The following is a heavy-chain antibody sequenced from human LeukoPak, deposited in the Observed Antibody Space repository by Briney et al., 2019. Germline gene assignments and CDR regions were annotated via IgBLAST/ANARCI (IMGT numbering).Heavy chain of an antibody. CDR2: ISGSGGST. CDR1: GFTFSSYA. CDR3: AKGKYSSSWYYDY. Sequence: PGGSPRLSCVASGFTFSSYAMSWIRQAPGKGLEWVSAISGSGGSTYYADSVKGRFTISRDNSKNTLYLQMNSLRAEDTAVYYCAKGKYSSSWYYDYWGQGALVTVSS. V-gene: IGHV3-23*01. D-gene: IGHD6-13*01. J-gene: IGHJ4*02.